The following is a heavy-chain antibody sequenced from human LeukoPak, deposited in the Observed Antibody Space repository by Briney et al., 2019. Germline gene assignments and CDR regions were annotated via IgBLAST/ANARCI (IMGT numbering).Heavy chain of an antibody. V-gene: IGHV3-66*02. D-gene: IGHD3-22*01. CDR1: GFTVSSSY. J-gene: IGHJ4*02. CDR2: MYSGGAT. Sequence: QAGGSLRLSCAASGFTVSSSYMSWVRQAPGKGQEWVSVMYSGGATYYANSVKGRFTISRDYSKNTLNLQMNNLGTEDTAVYFCARSVHDTSGYAYWGQGTLVTVSS. CDR3: ARSVHDTSGYAY.